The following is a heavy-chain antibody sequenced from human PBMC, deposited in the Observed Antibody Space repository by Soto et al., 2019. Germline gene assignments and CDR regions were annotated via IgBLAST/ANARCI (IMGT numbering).Heavy chain of an antibody. CDR1: GFTFSNYE. J-gene: IGHJ6*03. D-gene: IGHD6-13*01. V-gene: IGHV3-64*01. CDR3: ARRGYGSRWPNVYMDV. Sequence: EAQLVESGGGLVQPGGSLRLSCAASGFTFSNYEMHWVRQAPGKGLEYVSGISNNGAHTDYAKSVKGRFTISRDNSENTRDLQMGSLRAEDMALYYCARRGYGSRWPNVYMDVWGKGTTVTVSS. CDR2: ISNNGAHT.